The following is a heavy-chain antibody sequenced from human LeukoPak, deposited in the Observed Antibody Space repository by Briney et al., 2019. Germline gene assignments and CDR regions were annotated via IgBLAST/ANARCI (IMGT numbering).Heavy chain of an antibody. D-gene: IGHD6-25*01. CDR1: GYTFTNYH. CDR3: ARTTSFTASGYDY. CDR2: INPNNGDS. V-gene: IGHV1-8*03. Sequence: GASVKVSCKASGYTFTNYHINWVRQATGQGLEWMGWINPNNGDSGFAQKFQGRVTITRDTAMTTAYMELSSLTSEDTAIYFWARTTSFTASGYDYWGQGTLVTVSS. J-gene: IGHJ4*02.